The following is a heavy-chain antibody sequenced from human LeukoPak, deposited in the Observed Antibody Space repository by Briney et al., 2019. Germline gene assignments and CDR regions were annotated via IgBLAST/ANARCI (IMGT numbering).Heavy chain of an antibody. D-gene: IGHD3-22*01. Sequence: GGSLRLSCAASGFTFSSYEMNWVRQAPGKGLEWVESIRSDGGTITYSDSVKGRFTISRDNGKNSLYLQMNSLSAEDTAVYFCARYLRLEYYFDYWGQGTLVTVSS. V-gene: IGHV3-48*03. CDR3: ARYLRLEYYFDY. J-gene: IGHJ4*02. CDR1: GFTFSSYE. CDR2: IRSDGGTI.